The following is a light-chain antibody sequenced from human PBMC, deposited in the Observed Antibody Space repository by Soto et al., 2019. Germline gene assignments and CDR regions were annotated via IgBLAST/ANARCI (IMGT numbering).Light chain of an antibody. V-gene: IGLV2-14*01. J-gene: IGLJ1*01. CDR2: DVS. Sequence: QSDLTQPASVSGSPGQSITISCTGTSSDVGGYNYVSWYQQHPGKAPKLMIYDVSNRPSGVSNRFSGSKSGNTASLTISGLQAEDEADYYCSSYTSSSNYVFGTGTKVTVL. CDR1: SSDVGGYNY. CDR3: SSYTSSSNYV.